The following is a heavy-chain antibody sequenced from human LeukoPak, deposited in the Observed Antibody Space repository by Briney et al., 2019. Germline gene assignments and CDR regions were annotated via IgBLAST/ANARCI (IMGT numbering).Heavy chain of an antibody. CDR2: ISSSSIYI. J-gene: IGHJ4*02. D-gene: IGHD3-16*01. CDR3: ARADRLGAALIASFDN. CDR1: GFSFSSYS. V-gene: IGHV3-21*01. Sequence: GGSLRLSCAASGFSFSSYSMNWVRQAPGKGLEWVSSISSSSIYIYYADSVKGRFTTSRDNAKKSLYMEMDSLRAEDTAVYYCARADRLGAALIASFDNWGQGTLITVSS.